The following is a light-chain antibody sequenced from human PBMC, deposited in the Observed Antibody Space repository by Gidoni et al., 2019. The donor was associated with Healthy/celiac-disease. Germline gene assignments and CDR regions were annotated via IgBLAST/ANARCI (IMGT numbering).Light chain of an antibody. CDR1: QSISSW. V-gene: IGKV1-5*03. CDR2: KAS. Sequence: DIQMPQSPSTLSASVGDRVTITCRASQSISSWLAWYQQKPGKAPKLLIYKASSLESGVPSRCSGSGSGTEFTLTISSLQPDDFATDYCQQYNSYLRGAFGQGTKVEIK. CDR3: QQYNSYLRGA. J-gene: IGKJ1*01.